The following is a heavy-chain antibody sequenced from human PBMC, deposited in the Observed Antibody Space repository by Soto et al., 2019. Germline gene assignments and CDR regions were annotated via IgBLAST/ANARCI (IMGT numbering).Heavy chain of an antibody. CDR2: ISGTGRVT. Sequence: EVQLLESGGGLVQPGGSLKISCAVSGFTFSSYAMSWVRQAPGKGLEWVSGISGTGRVTNYAESVKGRFTISRDNPKNPRSLEMNRLRAEDTAVYYCAKDVHYDIVTGSAYFDHWGQGTLVTVSS. V-gene: IGHV3-23*01. D-gene: IGHD3-9*01. CDR3: AKDVHYDIVTGSAYFDH. J-gene: IGHJ1*01. CDR1: GFTFSSYA.